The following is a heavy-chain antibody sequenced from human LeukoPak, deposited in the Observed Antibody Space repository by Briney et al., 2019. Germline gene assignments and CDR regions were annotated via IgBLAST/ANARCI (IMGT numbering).Heavy chain of an antibody. D-gene: IGHD3-3*01. J-gene: IGHJ6*02. CDR2: IIPIFGTA. CDR3: ARDRVHITIFVLDYYYGMDV. Sequence: SVKVSCEASGGTFSSYAISWVRQAPGQGLEWMGGIIPIFGTANYAQKFQGRVTITADESTSTAYMELSSLRSEDTAVYYCARDRVHITIFVLDYYYGMDVWGQGTTVTVSS. CDR1: GGTFSSYA. V-gene: IGHV1-69*13.